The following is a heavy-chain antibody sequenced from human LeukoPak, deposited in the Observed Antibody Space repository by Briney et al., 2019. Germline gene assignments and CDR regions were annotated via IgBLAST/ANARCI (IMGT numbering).Heavy chain of an antibody. Sequence: ASVKVSCKASGYTFTGYYMHWVRQAPGQGLEWMGWINPNSGGTNYAQKFQGRVTMTRGTSISTAYMELSRLRSDDTAVYYCARTYYYGSGSYWRWFDPWGQGTLVTVSS. CDR3: ARTYYYGSGSYWRWFDP. CDR2: INPNSGGT. CDR1: GYTFTGYY. J-gene: IGHJ5*02. D-gene: IGHD3-10*01. V-gene: IGHV1-2*02.